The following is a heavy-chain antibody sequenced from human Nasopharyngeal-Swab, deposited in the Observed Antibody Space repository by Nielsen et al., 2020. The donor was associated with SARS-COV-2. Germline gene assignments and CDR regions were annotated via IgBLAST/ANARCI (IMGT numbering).Heavy chain of an antibody. D-gene: IGHD3-22*01. CDR3: AKAMGSVYDTSGHYNAFDI. Sequence: WIRQPPGKGLEVVSGISGGVDSTYYADSVKGRFTISRDNSKNTLYLLMNSLRVEDTAVYYCAKAMGSVYDTSGHYNAFDIWGQGTTVTVSS. J-gene: IGHJ3*02. CDR2: ISGGVDST. V-gene: IGHV3-23*01.